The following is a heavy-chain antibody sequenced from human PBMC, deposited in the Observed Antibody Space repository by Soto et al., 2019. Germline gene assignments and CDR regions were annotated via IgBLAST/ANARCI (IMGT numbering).Heavy chain of an antibody. CDR1: GYTFTSYD. V-gene: IGHV1-18*01. CDR3: ARARYRRTVYYYYYGMDV. D-gene: IGHD3-16*02. J-gene: IGHJ6*02. CDR2: MNPNSGNT. Sequence: ASVKVSCKASGYTFTSYDINWVRQATGQGLEWMGWMNPNSGNTNYAQKLQGRVTMTTDTSTSTAYMELRSLRSDDTAAYYCARARYRRTVYYYYYGMDVWGQGTTVTVSS.